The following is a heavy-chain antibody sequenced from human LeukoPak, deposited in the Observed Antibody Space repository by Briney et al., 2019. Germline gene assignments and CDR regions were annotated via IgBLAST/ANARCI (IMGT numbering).Heavy chain of an antibody. CDR3: ARDPDHAFDI. CDR2: ISGSGGGT. V-gene: IGHV3-23*01. CDR1: GFTFSSYD. J-gene: IGHJ3*02. Sequence: GGSLRLSCAASGFTFSSYDMTWVRQAPGRGLEWVSAISGSGGGTYCADSVKGRFTISRDNSKNTLYLQMNSLRAEDTAVYYCARDPDHAFDIWGQGTMVTVSS.